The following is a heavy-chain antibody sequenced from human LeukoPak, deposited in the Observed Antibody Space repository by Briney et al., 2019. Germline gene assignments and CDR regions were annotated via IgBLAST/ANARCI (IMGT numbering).Heavy chain of an antibody. CDR1: GFTFSSYG. Sequence: GGSLRLSCAASGFTFSSYGMHWVRQAPGKGLEWVAFIRYDGSNKYYADSVKGRFTISRDNSKNTLYLQMNSLRAEDTAVYYCAKQSGNYYDSRGVLPDYWGQGTLVTVSS. CDR2: IRYDGSNK. D-gene: IGHD3-22*01. V-gene: IGHV3-30*02. CDR3: AKQSGNYYDSRGVLPDY. J-gene: IGHJ4*02.